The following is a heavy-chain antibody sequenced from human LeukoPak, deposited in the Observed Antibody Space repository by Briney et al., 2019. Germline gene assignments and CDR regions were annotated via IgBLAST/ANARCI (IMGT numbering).Heavy chain of an antibody. J-gene: IGHJ3*02. CDR2: ISAYNGNT. CDR3: ARVLLTYYYDSSGPPGDAFDI. CDR1: GYTFTSYG. V-gene: IGHV1-18*01. D-gene: IGHD3-22*01. Sequence: ASVKVSCKASGYTFTSYGISWVRQAPGQGLEWMGWISAYNGNTDYAQKLQGRVTMTTDTSTSTAYMELRSLRSDDTAVYYCARVLLTYYYDSSGPPGDAFDIWGQGTMVTVSS.